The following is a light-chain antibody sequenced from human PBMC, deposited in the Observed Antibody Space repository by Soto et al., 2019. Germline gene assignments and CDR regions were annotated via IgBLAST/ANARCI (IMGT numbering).Light chain of an antibody. CDR1: SSNIGSNT. Sequence: QAVVTQPPSASGTPGQRVTISCSGSSSNIGSNTVNWYQQLPGTAPKLLIYSNDQRPSGVPDRFSGSKSGSSASLAISGLPSEDEAHYYCAAWDDSLNGVVFGGGTKLTVL. CDR2: SND. CDR3: AAWDDSLNGVV. V-gene: IGLV1-44*01. J-gene: IGLJ2*01.